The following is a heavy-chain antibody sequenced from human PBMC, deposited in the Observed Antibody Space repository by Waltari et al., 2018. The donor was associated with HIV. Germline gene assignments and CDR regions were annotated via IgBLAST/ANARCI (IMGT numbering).Heavy chain of an antibody. J-gene: IGHJ6*02. Sequence: QVQLQESGPGLVKPSQTLSLTCTVSGGSISSGSYYWSWIRQPAGKGLEWIGRIYTSGSTNYNPSLKSRVTISVDTSKNQFSLKLSSVTAADTAVYYCARDGGIVVVPAASDYYYGMDVWGQGTTVTVSS. CDR1: GGSISSGSYY. D-gene: IGHD2-2*01. CDR2: IYTSGST. V-gene: IGHV4-61*02. CDR3: ARDGGIVVVPAASDYYYGMDV.